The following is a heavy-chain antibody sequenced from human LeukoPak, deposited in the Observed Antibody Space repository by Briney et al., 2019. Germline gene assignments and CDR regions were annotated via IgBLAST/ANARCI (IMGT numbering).Heavy chain of an antibody. D-gene: IGHD4-17*01. CDR3: PSRRGILNDYGDYYYYGMDV. CDR2: IYYIGST. J-gene: IGHJ6*02. V-gene: IGHV4-59*01. CDR1: GGSISSYY. Sequence: PSETLSLTCTVSGGSISSYYWSWIRQPPGKGWEGSGYIYYIGSTNYNPSLKSRVTISVDTPKNQFSLKLSSVTAADTAVYYCPSRRGILNDYGDYYYYGMDVWGQGTTVTVSS.